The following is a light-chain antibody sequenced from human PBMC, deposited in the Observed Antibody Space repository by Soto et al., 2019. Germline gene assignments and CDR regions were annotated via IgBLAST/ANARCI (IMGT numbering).Light chain of an antibody. J-gene: IGKJ4*01. V-gene: IGKV1-5*03. CDR2: KAS. Sequence: DIQMTQSPSTLSASVGDRVTITCRASQTINIWLAWYQQKPGEAPKLLIYKASTLESGVPSRFSGSGSGTEFTLTISSLQPADFATYYCQPYNSYPLTFGEGTKVHIK. CDR3: QPYNSYPLT. CDR1: QTINIW.